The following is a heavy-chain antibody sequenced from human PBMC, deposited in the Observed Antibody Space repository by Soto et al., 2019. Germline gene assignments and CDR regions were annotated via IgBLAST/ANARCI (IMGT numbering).Heavy chain of an antibody. V-gene: IGHV3-23*01. D-gene: IGHD3-22*01. CDR3: AKCGYGSSGRLLRYFQH. CDR2: VSGSGGGT. CDR1: GFTFSTYA. J-gene: IGHJ1*01. Sequence: PGGSLRLSCAASGFTFSTYAMAWVRQAPGKGLEWVSGVSGSGGGTYYADPVEGRFTISRDNSNNTLYLQMSSLRAEDTAVYYCAKCGYGSSGRLLRYFQHWGQGTLVTVSS.